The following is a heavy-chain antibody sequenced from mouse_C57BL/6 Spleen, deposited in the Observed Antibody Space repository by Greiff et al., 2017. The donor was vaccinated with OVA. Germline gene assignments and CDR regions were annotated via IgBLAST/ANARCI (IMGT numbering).Heavy chain of an antibody. CDR3: ARGSGSFDY. CDR2: IHPNSGST. J-gene: IGHJ2*01. Sequence: QVQLTQPGAELVQPGASVKLSCKASGYTFTSYWMHWVKQRPGQGLEWIGMIHPNSGSTNYNEKFKSKATLTVDKSSSTAYMQRSSLTSEDAAVYYCARGSGSFDYWGQGTTLTVSS. V-gene: IGHV1-64*01. D-gene: IGHD3-2*02. CDR1: GYTFTSYW.